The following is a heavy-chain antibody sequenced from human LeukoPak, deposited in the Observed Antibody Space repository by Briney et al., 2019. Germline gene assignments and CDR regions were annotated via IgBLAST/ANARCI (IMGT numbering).Heavy chain of an antibody. CDR1: GYSISSGYY. J-gene: IGHJ5*02. CDR2: IYYSGST. V-gene: IGHV4-38-2*02. CDR3: ARVRDILTGSNWSDP. D-gene: IGHD3-9*01. Sequence: SETLSLTCTVSGYSISSGYYWGWIRQPPGKGLEWIGSIYYSGSTYYNPSLKSRVTISVDTSKNQFSLKLSSVTAADTAVYYCARVRDILTGSNWSDPWGQGTLVTVSS.